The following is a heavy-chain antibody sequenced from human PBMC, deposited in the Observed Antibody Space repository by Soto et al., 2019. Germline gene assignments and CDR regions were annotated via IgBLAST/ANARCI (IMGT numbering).Heavy chain of an antibody. V-gene: IGHV4-30-2*01. J-gene: IGHJ5*02. CDR1: GGSISSVCYS. CDR2: IYHSGST. Sequence: PSETLSLTCAVSGGSISSVCYSWNWIRQPPGKGLEWIGYIYHSGSTLYNPSLKSRVTISVDKSKNQFSLKLSSVTAADTAVYYCARDQLEGNWFDPWGQGTLVTVSS. CDR3: ARDQLEGNWFDP. D-gene: IGHD1-1*01.